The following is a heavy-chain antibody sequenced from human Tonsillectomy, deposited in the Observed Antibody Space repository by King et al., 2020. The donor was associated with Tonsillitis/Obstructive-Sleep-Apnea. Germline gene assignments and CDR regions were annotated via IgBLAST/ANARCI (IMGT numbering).Heavy chain of an antibody. V-gene: IGHV3-23*04. CDR3: AGGPAGADYYYMDG. J-gene: IGHJ6*03. CDR2: FSDNGAGT. CDR1: GFTFTSYA. D-gene: IGHD6-13*01. Sequence: VQLVESGGGSVQPGGSLRLSCAASGFTFTSYAMTWVRQAPGKGLEWVSSFSDNGAGTHYADSVKGRFTISRDNSKSTLYLQMNSLRVDDTAVYYCAGGPAGADYYYMDGWGKGTTVTVSS.